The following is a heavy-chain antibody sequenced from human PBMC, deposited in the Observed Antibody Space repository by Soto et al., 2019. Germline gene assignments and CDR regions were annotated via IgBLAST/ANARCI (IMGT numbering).Heavy chain of an antibody. CDR3: ARGVTVFGLVSRFWFDP. Sequence: SETLSLTCTFSGCSISSGYYSWSWVRQSPGKGLEWIGHIYNSGITYYNPSLKSRVVISIDTSRNQFSLRLNSLTAADRAVYFCARGVTVFGLVSRFWFDPWGQGTVVTVSS. J-gene: IGHJ5*02. CDR2: IYNSGIT. CDR1: GCSISSGYYS. D-gene: IGHD3-3*01. V-gene: IGHV4-30-4*01.